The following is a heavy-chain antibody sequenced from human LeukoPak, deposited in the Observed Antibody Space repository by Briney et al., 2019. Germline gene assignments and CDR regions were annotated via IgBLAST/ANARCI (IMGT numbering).Heavy chain of an antibody. CDR1: RLTFCDYN. D-gene: IGHD3-22*01. Sequence: PGGSLRLSRAASRLTFCDYNMSWIRQAPGKGLEWGSYICSSGTTIYYADSVKGRFIISRDNAKNSLYLQMNSLRAEDTAVYFCARWDSSGCLDYWGQGTLVTVSS. CDR3: ARWDSSGCLDY. V-gene: IGHV3-11*01. J-gene: IGHJ4*02. CDR2: ICSSGTTI.